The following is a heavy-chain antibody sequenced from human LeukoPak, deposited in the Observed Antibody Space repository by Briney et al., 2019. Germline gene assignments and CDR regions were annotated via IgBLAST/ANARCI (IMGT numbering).Heavy chain of an antibody. J-gene: IGHJ4*02. CDR3: ASFRYYDSSGYYRGYFDY. V-gene: IGHV4-59*01. CDR2: IYYSGST. CDR1: GGSIRSYY. Sequence: SETLSLTCTVSGGSIRSYYWSWIRQPPGKGLEWIGYIYYSGSTNYNPSLKSRVTISVDTSKNQFSLKLSSVTAADTAVYYCASFRYYDSSGYYRGYFDYWGLGTLVTVSS. D-gene: IGHD3-22*01.